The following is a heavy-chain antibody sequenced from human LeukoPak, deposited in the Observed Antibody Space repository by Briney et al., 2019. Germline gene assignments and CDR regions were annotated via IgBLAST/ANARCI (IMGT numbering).Heavy chain of an antibody. CDR2: IYYSGST. Sequence: PSETLSLTRTVSGGSISSYYWSWIRQPPGKGLEWIGYIYYSGSTNYNPSLKSRVTISVDTSKNQFSLKLSSVTAADTAVYYCARDLHYYYDSSGFDYWGQGTLVTVSS. V-gene: IGHV4-59*01. CDR1: GGSISSYY. D-gene: IGHD3-22*01. J-gene: IGHJ4*02. CDR3: ARDLHYYYDSSGFDY.